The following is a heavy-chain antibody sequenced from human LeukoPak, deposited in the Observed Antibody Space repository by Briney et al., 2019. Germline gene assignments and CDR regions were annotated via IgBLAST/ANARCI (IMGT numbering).Heavy chain of an antibody. Sequence: GASVKVSCKASGYTFTGYYMHWVRQAPGQGLEWMGWINPNSGGTNYAQKFQGRVTMTRDTSISTAYMELSRLRSDDTAVYCCARGTWGVVGGYDYWGQGTLVTVSS. D-gene: IGHD1-26*01. CDR1: GYTFTGYY. J-gene: IGHJ4*02. CDR2: INPNSGGT. V-gene: IGHV1-2*02. CDR3: ARGTWGVVGGYDY.